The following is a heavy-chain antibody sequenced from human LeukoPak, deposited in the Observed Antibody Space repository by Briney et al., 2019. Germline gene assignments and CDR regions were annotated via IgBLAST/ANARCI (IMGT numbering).Heavy chain of an antibody. V-gene: IGHV1-2*02. J-gene: IGHJ4*02. CDR3: ARDMDTRPDLFDY. CDR2: INPNSGDT. CDR1: GYTFTDYY. Sequence: ASVKVSCKASGYTFTDYYLHWVRQAPGQGLEWMGWINPNSGDTDYAQKFQGRVTMTRDTSISTAYMELSRLRYDDTAVYYCARDMDTRPDLFDYWGQGTLVTVSS. D-gene: IGHD5-18*01.